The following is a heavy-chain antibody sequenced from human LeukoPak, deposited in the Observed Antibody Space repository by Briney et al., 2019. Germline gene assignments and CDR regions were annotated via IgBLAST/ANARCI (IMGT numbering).Heavy chain of an antibody. V-gene: IGHV3-74*01. J-gene: IGHJ4*02. D-gene: IGHD1-14*01. CDR3: ARAQMGTPTDC. CDR2: FTADGSST. CDR1: GFTLSDYA. Sequence: GGSLRLSCAASGFTLSDYAMYWVRQAPGKGLVWVSRFTADGSSTIYADSVMGRFTVSRDIAKNTLYLQMYSLRAEDTAVYCCARAQMGTPTDCWGQGTLVTVSS.